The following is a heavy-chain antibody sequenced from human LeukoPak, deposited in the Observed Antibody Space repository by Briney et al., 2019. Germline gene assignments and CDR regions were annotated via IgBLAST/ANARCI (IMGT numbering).Heavy chain of an antibody. Sequence: GGSLRLSCAASGFTFGSYGMHWVRQAPGKGLEWVAVISYDGSNKYYADSMKGRFTISRDNSKNTLYLQMNSLRAEDTAVYYCARDQRYGDYEGWDDYWGQGTLVTVSS. CDR3: ARDQRYGDYEGWDDY. V-gene: IGHV3-30*03. J-gene: IGHJ4*02. D-gene: IGHD4-17*01. CDR1: GFTFGSYG. CDR2: ISYDGSNK.